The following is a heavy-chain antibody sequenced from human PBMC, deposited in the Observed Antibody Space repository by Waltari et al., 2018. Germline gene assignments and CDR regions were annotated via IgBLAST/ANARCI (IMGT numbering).Heavy chain of an antibody. CDR3: ARTGARWLQFAAFDI. D-gene: IGHD5-12*01. V-gene: IGHV3-7*01. J-gene: IGHJ3*02. Sequence: EVLLVESGGGLVRTGGSLRLSCAASRFTFSNYWINWVRQAPGKGLEWVANINQDGSEEYYVDSVKGRFTISRDNAKNSLYLEMKTLRAEDTAIYYCARTGARWLQFAAFDIWGQGTMVTVSS. CDR1: RFTFSNYW. CDR2: INQDGSEE.